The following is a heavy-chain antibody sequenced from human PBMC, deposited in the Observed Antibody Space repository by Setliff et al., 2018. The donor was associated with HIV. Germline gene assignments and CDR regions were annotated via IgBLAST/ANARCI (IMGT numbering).Heavy chain of an antibody. CDR2: ISSSSRSK. J-gene: IGHJ4*02. Sequence: GGSLRLSCEASGFTFSTYSMNWVRQAPGKGLEWVSSISSSSRSKYYVDSVKGRFTVSRDNAKNSLYLQMNSLTAEDTAVYYCARDVSWRVRTYIDYWGQGALVTVSS. D-gene: IGHD3-3*01. V-gene: IGHV3-21*01. CDR3: ARDVSWRVRTYIDY. CDR1: GFTFSTYS.